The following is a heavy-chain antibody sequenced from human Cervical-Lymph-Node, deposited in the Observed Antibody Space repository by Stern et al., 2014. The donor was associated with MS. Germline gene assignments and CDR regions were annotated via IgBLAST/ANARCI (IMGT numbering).Heavy chain of an antibody. D-gene: IGHD1-26*01. J-gene: IGHJ4*02. CDR2: MNPYSGNA. CDR1: GYTFTSYD. V-gene: IGHV1-8*01. Sequence: QVQLVQSGAEVKKPGASVKVSCKASGYTFTSYDINWVRQGTGQGLEWMGWMNPYSGNAVYAQKFQGRVTMARDTSTSTAYLELPSLRSEDTAVFYCARGRELLSLDYWGQGTLVTVSS. CDR3: ARGRELLSLDY.